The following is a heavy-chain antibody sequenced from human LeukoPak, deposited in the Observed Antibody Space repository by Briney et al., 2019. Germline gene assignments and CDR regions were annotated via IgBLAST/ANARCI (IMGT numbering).Heavy chain of an antibody. Sequence: PSETLSLTCTVSGGSISGYYWSWIRQPPGKGLEWIGYIYYSGSTNYNPSLKSRVTISVDTSKNQFSLKLSSVTAADTAVYYCARDKDYYGMDVWGQGTTVTVSS. V-gene: IGHV4-59*12. J-gene: IGHJ6*02. CDR3: ARDKDYYGMDV. CDR2: IYYSGST. CDR1: GGSISGYY.